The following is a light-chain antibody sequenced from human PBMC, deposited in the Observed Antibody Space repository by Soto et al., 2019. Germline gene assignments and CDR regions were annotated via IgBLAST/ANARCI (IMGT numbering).Light chain of an antibody. CDR3: QQYGRAPRT. Sequence: IVFTKSPGTLSLSPEESATFACRASQGFXSNYLAWYQQKPGQAPSLLXDGAFKRATGSPDRFSGSGSGTDFTLTISRMEPEDLAVYCCQQYGRAPRTFGQGTKVDIK. V-gene: IGKV3-20*01. CDR1: QGFXSNY. J-gene: IGKJ1*01. CDR2: GAF.